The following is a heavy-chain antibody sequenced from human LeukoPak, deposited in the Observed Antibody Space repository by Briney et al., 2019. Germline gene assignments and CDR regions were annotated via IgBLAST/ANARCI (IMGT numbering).Heavy chain of an antibody. Sequence: PSQTLSLTCTVSGGSISSGGYYWSWIRQHPGKGLEWIGYIYYTGSTYYNPSLKSRVTLSVDTSKNQFSLKLSSVTAADTAVYYCARPRGDYSSGAFDIWGQGTMVTASS. CDR1: GGSISSGGYY. CDR3: ARPRGDYSSGAFDI. J-gene: IGHJ3*02. D-gene: IGHD3-22*01. CDR2: IYYTGST. V-gene: IGHV4-31*03.